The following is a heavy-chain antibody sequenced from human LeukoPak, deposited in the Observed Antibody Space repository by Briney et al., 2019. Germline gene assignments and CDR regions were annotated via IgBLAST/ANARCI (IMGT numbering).Heavy chain of an antibody. CDR3: ARGITIFGVVIIELDY. D-gene: IGHD3-3*01. Sequence: ASVKVSCKASGYTFTSYDINWVRQATGQGLEWMGWMNPNSGNTGYAQKFQGRVTMTRNTSIGTAYMELSNLRSEDTAVYYCARGITIFGVVIIELDYWGQGTLVTVSS. CDR1: GYTFTSYD. V-gene: IGHV1-8*01. J-gene: IGHJ4*02. CDR2: MNPNSGNT.